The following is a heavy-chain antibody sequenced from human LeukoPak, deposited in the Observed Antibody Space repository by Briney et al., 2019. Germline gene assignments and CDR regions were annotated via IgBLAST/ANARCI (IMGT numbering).Heavy chain of an antibody. CDR2: IYYSGST. V-gene: IGHV4-59*01. D-gene: IGHD6-19*01. CDR1: GGSISSYY. J-gene: IGHJ4*02. Sequence: SETLSHTCTVSGGSISSYYWSWIRQPPGKGLEWIGYIYYSGSTNYNPSLKSRVTISVDTSKNQFSLKLSSVTAADTAVYHCARADSSGWYEVDYWGQGTLVTVSS. CDR3: ARADSSGWYEVDY.